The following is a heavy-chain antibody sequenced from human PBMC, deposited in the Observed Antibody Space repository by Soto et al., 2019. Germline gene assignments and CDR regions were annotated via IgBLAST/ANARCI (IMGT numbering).Heavy chain of an antibody. CDR2: ISAYNGNT. V-gene: IGHV1-18*01. Sequence: ASVKVSCKASGYTFTSYGISWVRQAPGQGLEWMGWISAYNGNTNYAQKLQGRVTMTTDTSTSTAYMELRSLRSDDTAVYYCARDRGITMIVVVPTGEDNXFDPWGQGTLVTVSS. J-gene: IGHJ5*02. D-gene: IGHD3-22*01. CDR1: GYTFTSYG. CDR3: ARDRGITMIVVVPTGEDNXFDP.